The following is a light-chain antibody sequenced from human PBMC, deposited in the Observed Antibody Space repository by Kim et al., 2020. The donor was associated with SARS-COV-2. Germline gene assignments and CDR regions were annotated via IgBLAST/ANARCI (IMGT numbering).Light chain of an antibody. V-gene: IGKV3-15*01. Sequence: GSPAERVTLSCRASHSVSCTLAWYQQEPWQSPKLLIYGASTRATGIAARFSGSGSGTEFTLTISSLQSGAFAVYFCQLYNNVPPYTFGRETKLEI. J-gene: IGKJ2*01. CDR1: HSVSCT. CDR2: GAS. CDR3: QLYNNVPPYT.